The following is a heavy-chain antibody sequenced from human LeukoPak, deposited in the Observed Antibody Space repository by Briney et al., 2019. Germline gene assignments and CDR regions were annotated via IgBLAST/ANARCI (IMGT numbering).Heavy chain of an antibody. Sequence: PGRSLRLSCAASGFTFSSYAMHWVRQAPGKGLEWVAVISYDGSNKYYADSVKGRFTISRDNSKNTLYLQMNSLRAEDTAAYYCASLDQPDSWGKGTLVTVSS. CDR1: GFTFSSYA. J-gene: IGHJ4*02. CDR3: ASLDQPDS. V-gene: IGHV3-30-3*01. CDR2: ISYDGSNK.